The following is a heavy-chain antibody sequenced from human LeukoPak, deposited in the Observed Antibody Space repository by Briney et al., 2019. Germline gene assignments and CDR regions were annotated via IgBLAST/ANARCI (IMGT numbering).Heavy chain of an antibody. V-gene: IGHV1-69*13. CDR2: IVPIFGTA. J-gene: IGHJ6*02. Sequence: GASVKVSCKASGGTFSSTAINWVRQAPGQGLEWMGGIVPIFGTANYAQKFQGRVTITADESTNTACMELSSLRSEDTAVYYRAKEESRSFYDSSGYSFYYYGMDVWGQGTTVTVSS. D-gene: IGHD3-22*01. CDR1: GGTFSSTA. CDR3: AKEESRSFYDSSGYSFYYYGMDV.